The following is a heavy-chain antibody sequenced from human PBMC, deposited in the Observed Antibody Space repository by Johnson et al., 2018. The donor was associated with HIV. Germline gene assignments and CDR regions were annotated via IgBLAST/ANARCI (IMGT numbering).Heavy chain of an antibody. J-gene: IGHJ3*01. Sequence: QVQLVESGGGVVQPGGSLRLSCAASGFTFNNYGMHWVRQSPGKGLEWVAFIRFDETIKYYGDSVKGRFTISRDISRDTLFRQMNSLRVKATAVSYWAKRGDLYDSTASFDAFEVWGQGTMVTVSS. V-gene: IGHV3-30*02. D-gene: IGHD5/OR15-5a*01. CDR3: AKRGDLYDSTASFDAFEV. CDR1: GFTFNNYG. CDR2: IRFDETIK.